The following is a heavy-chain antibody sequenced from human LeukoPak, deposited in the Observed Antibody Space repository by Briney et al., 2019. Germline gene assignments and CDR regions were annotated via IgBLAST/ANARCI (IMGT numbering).Heavy chain of an antibody. CDR2: INPSGGST. J-gene: IGHJ4*02. V-gene: IGHV1-46*01. Sequence: ASVTVSCKASGYTFTRYYMHWVRQAPGQGLEGMGIINPSGGSTIYAQKFQGRVTMTSDTSTSTVYMELSSLRSEDTAVYYCARGPNGYSGYDSLGFDYWGQGTLGPVS. CDR3: ARGPNGYSGYDSLGFDY. D-gene: IGHD5-12*01. CDR1: GYTFTRYY.